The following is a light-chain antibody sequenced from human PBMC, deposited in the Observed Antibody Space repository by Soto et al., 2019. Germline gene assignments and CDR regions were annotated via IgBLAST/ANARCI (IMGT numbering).Light chain of an antibody. Sequence: QSVLTQPPSVSGAPGQGVAISCTGTSSNLGAGHNVHWYQQLPGTVPKLLIYSDTNRPSGVPDRFSASKSGTSAVLAITGLQAGDEADYFCQSYDNSLNGVVFGGGTKLTVL. V-gene: IGLV1-40*01. J-gene: IGLJ3*02. CDR3: QSYDNSLNGVV. CDR1: SSNLGAGHN. CDR2: SDT.